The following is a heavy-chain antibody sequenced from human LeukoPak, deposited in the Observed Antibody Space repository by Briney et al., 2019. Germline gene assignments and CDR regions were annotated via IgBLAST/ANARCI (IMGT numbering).Heavy chain of an antibody. Sequence: GASVKVSCKAPGYTFTNYYIHWVRQAPGQGLEWMGLINPGGGNTNYAQNFQGRVTMTRDTSASTVYMELSSLRSEDTAIYYCARIRDGYNDAYDIWGQGTVVTVPS. CDR1: GYTFTNYY. J-gene: IGHJ3*02. D-gene: IGHD5-24*01. CDR3: ARIRDGYNDAYDI. CDR2: INPGGGNT. V-gene: IGHV1-46*01.